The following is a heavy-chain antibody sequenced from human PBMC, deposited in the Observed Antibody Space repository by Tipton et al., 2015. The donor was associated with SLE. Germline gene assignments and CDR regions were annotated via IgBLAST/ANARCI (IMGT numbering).Heavy chain of an antibody. CDR2: INYSGTT. CDR1: GGAISSRAYY. D-gene: IGHD3-10*01. J-gene: IGHJ4*02. CDR3: AREEMISVVRGTTGAY. V-gene: IGHV4-31*03. Sequence: TLSLTCTVSGGAISSRAYYWSWIRHHPGKGLEWIGYINYSGTTYYNPSLRSRITISVDMSENQFSLKVTSVTAADTAVYYCAREEMISVVRGTTGAYWGQGTLVTVSS.